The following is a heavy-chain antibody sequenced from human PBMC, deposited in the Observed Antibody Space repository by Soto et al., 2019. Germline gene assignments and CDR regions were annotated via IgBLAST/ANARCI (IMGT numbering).Heavy chain of an antibody. CDR2: INHSGST. Sequence: QVQLQQWGAGLLKPSETLSLTCAVYGGSFSGYYWSWIRQPPGKGLEWIGEINHSGSTNYNPSLKSRATISVDTSKNQFSLKLSSVTAADTAVYYCARGRYYGSGSYYNTQKNFGYWGQGTLVTVSS. D-gene: IGHD3-10*01. CDR1: GGSFSGYY. V-gene: IGHV4-34*01. CDR3: ARGRYYGSGSYYNTQKNFGY. J-gene: IGHJ4*02.